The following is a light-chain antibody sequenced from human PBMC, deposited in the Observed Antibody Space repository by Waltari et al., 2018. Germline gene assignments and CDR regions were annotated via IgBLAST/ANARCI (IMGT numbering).Light chain of an antibody. CDR2: DAS. CDR3: QQYDNLPSIT. J-gene: IGKJ5*01. V-gene: IGKV1-33*01. CDR1: QDISIY. Sequence: DIHMTQSPSSLSASVGHRVTITCQASQDISIYLNWYQQKPGKAPTLLIYDASNLKTGVPSRFSGSGAGTDFTFTISSLQPEDIATYYCQQYDNLPSITFGQGTRLEIK.